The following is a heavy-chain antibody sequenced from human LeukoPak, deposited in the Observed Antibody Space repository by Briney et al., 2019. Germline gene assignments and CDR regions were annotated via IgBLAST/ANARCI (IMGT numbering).Heavy chain of an antibody. CDR2: IYYTGST. J-gene: IGHJ4*02. CDR3: ARKRGYYGSGSFDY. Sequence: SETLSLTCSVSGASLSSYYWSWIRQPPGKGLEWIAYIYYTGSTNYNPSLKSRVTISLDTSKNQFSLMVNSVTTTDTAVYYCARKRGYYGSGSFDYWGQGNPVTVSS. CDR1: GASLSSYY. D-gene: IGHD3-10*01. V-gene: IGHV4-59*01.